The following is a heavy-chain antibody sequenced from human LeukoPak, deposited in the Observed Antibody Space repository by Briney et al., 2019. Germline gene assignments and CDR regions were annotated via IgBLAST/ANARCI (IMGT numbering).Heavy chain of an antibody. D-gene: IGHD6-19*01. J-gene: IGHJ3*02. CDR3: ARDQGYSSGWYDAFDI. CDR1: GGSIRSCS. CDR2: IYTSGST. V-gene: IGHV4-4*07. Sequence: PSETLSLTCTVSGGSIRSCSWNWIRQPAGKGLEWIGRIYTSGSTNYNPSLKSRVTMSVDTSKNQFSLKLSSVTAADTAVYFCARDQGYSSGWYDAFDIWGQGTMVTVSS.